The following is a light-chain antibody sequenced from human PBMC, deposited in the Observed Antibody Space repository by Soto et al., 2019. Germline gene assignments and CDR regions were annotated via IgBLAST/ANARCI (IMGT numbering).Light chain of an antibody. J-gene: IGKJ1*01. Sequence: EIVLTQSPGTLSLSPGEGATLSCRASQTVSSSFLAWYQQKAGQAPRLLIYGASSRATGIPDRFSGSGSGTDFTLTITRLEPEDFAVYYRQHYGSSPWTFDQGTKVEIK. CDR2: GAS. V-gene: IGKV3-20*01. CDR3: QHYGSSPWT. CDR1: QTVSSSF.